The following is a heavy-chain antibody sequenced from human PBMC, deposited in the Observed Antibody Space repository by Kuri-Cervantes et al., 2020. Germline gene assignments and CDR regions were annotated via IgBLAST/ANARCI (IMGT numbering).Heavy chain of an antibody. J-gene: IGHJ5*02. D-gene: IGHD3-10*01. CDR3: AKDPHALGSGEGLNWFDP. CDR2: ISWNSGSI. Sequence: SLKISCAASGFTFDDYAMHWVRQAPGKGLEWVSGISWNSGSIGYADSVKGRFTISRDNAKNSLYLQMNSLRAEDTALYYCAKDPHALGSGEGLNWFDPWGRGTLVTVSS. V-gene: IGHV3-9*01. CDR1: GFTFDDYA.